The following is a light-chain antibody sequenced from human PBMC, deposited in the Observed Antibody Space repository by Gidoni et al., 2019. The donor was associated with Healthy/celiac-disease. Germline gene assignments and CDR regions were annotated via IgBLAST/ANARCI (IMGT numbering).Light chain of an antibody. CDR2: DAS. CDR3: QQYNSYPLT. J-gene: IGKJ4*01. Sequence: DIQMTQSPSTLSASVGDRVTITCRASQSISSWLAWYQQKPGKAPKLLIHDASSLESGVPSRFSGSGSGTEFTLTISSLQPDDFATYYCQQYNSYPLTFXGXTKVEIK. CDR1: QSISSW. V-gene: IGKV1-5*01.